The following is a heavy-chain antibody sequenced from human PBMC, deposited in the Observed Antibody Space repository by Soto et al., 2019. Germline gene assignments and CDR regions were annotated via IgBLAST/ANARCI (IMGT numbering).Heavy chain of an antibody. CDR2: TSAYNGNT. D-gene: IGHD6-19*01. J-gene: IGHJ6*02. CDR1: GYTFTSYG. V-gene: IGHV1-18*01. Sequence: QVQLVQSGAEVKKPGASVKVSCKASGYTFTSYGISWVRQAPGQGLEWMGWTSAYNGNTNYAQKRQGRVTMTTDTSESTAYMELTSLRSDDPAVYYCARRQWLVGGYYYSLDVWGQGTTVTVSS. CDR3: ARRQWLVGGYYYSLDV.